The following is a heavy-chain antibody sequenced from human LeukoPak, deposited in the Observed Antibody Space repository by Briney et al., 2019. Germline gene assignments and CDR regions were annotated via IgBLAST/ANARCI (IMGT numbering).Heavy chain of an antibody. CDR2: ISDSGGDK. D-gene: IGHD3-10*01. CDR1: GFTFSSYG. J-gene: IGHJ4*02. V-gene: IGHV3-30*02. Sequence: PGGSLRLSCAASGFTFSSYGFHWVRQAPGKGLEWVAFISDSGGDKWYADSVKGRLTISRDKSKNTVNLQMSSLRVEDTTLYYCARDGGSESYAFDYWGQGTQVTVSS. CDR3: ARDGGSESYAFDY.